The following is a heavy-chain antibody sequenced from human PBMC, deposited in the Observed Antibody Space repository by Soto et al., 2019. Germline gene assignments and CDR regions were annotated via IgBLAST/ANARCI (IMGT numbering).Heavy chain of an antibody. J-gene: IGHJ4*02. D-gene: IGHD3-22*01. CDR1: GYTFTGYD. V-gene: IGHV1-8*01. CDR2: MNPNSGNT. Sequence: ASVKVSCKASGYTFTGYDINWVRQATGQGLEWMGWMNPNSGNTGYAQKFQGRVTMTRNTSISTAYMELSSLRSEDTAVYYCARGPVVVVPAARNYYDSSGSPDYWGQGTLVTVSS. CDR3: ARGPVVVVPAARNYYDSSGSPDY.